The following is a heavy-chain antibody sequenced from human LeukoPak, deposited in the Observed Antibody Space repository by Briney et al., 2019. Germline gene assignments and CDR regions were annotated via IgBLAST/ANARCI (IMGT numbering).Heavy chain of an antibody. Sequence: GASVKVSCKASGGTFSSYAISWVRQATGQGLEWMGWMNPNSGNTGYAQKFQGRVTMTRNTSISTAYMELSSLRSEDTAVYYCARVRYYYDSSGYYNYWGQGTLVTVSS. D-gene: IGHD3-22*01. CDR1: GGTFSSYA. V-gene: IGHV1-8*02. CDR3: ARVRYYYDSSGYYNY. J-gene: IGHJ4*02. CDR2: MNPNSGNT.